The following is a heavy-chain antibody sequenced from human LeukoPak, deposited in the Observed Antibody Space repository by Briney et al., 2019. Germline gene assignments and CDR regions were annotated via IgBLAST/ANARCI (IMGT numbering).Heavy chain of an antibody. Sequence: PSETLSLTCTVSGGSISSYYWSWIRQPPGKGLEWIGYIYYSGSTNYNPSLKSRVTISVDTSKNQFSLKLSSVTAADTAVYYCARDRGGIRFYNWFDPWGQGTLVTVSP. CDR1: GGSISSYY. CDR2: IYYSGST. J-gene: IGHJ5*02. CDR3: ARDRGGIRFYNWFDP. D-gene: IGHD3-3*01. V-gene: IGHV4-59*01.